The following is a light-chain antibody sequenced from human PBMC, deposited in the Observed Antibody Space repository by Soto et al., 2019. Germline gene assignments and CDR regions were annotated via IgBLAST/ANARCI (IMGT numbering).Light chain of an antibody. Sequence: VVSQSPAALSVSPGERATLSCRASQSLRSSLAWYQQKPGQAPRLLIYGASTRATGIPARFSGTGSETDFTLTISGLQSEDSAVYFCQHYNYWPYSFGQGTRLEIK. CDR1: QSLRSS. V-gene: IGKV3-15*01. CDR3: QHYNYWPYS. CDR2: GAS. J-gene: IGKJ5*01.